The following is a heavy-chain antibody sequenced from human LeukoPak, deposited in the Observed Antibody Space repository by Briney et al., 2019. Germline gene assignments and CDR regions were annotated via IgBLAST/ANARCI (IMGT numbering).Heavy chain of an antibody. D-gene: IGHD2-8*01. CDR3: ARDSSNGSRPF. J-gene: IGHJ3*01. CDR2: IYHSGST. V-gene: IGHV4-59*12. CDR1: GGSISSYY. Sequence: SETLSLTCTVSGGSISSYYWSWIRQPPGKGLEWIGYIYHSGSTYYNPSLKSRVTISVDRSKNQFSLKLSSVTAADTAVYYCARDSSNGSRPFWGQGTMVTVSS.